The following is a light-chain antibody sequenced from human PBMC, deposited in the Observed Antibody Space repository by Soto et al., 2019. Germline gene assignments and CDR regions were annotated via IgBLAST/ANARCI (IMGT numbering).Light chain of an antibody. CDR3: AAWDDSLNGFV. Sequence: QSVLTQPPSASGTPGQRVTISCSGGSSNIGSNTVIWYQQLPGTAPKLLIYSNTQRPSGVPDRFSGSKSGTSASLAISGLQSEDEADYYCAAWDDSLNGFVFGTGTKVNRP. CDR1: SSNIGSNT. CDR2: SNT. J-gene: IGLJ1*01. V-gene: IGLV1-44*01.